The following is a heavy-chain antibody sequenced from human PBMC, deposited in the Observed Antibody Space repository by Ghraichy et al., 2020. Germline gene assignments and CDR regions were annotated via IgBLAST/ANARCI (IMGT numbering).Heavy chain of an antibody. CDR2: IRETGDRT. Sequence: GGSLRLSCAASGFTFSSYAMSWVRQAPGKGLEWVSAIRETGDRTYYADSVKGRFTISRDNSKNTLYLQMSSLRAEDPAIYFCAKEAVGYSYGDCWGRGTLVTVSS. CDR3: AKEAVGYSYGDC. J-gene: IGHJ4*02. CDR1: GFTFSSYA. D-gene: IGHD5-18*01. V-gene: IGHV3-23*01.